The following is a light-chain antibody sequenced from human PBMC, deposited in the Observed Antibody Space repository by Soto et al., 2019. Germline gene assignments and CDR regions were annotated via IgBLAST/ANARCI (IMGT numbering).Light chain of an antibody. CDR1: SSVVGGYNY. CDR3: SSYTSSSTTLAV. CDR2: DVS. Sequence: QSALTQPASVSGSPGQSITISCTGTSSVVGGYNYVSWYQQHPGKAPKLMIYDVSNRPSGVSNRFSGSKSGNTASLTISGLQAEDEADYYCSSYTSSSTTLAVFGGGTQLTVL. J-gene: IGLJ7*01. V-gene: IGLV2-14*01.